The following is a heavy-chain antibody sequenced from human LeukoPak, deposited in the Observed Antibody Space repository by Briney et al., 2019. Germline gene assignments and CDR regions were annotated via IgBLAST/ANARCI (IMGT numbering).Heavy chain of an antibody. D-gene: IGHD3-10*01. Sequence: GSLRLSCAASGFTVSSNYMTWVRQAPGKGLEWVSVIYKSAITYYADTVRGRFTISRDNSKNTLFLQMNSLSAEDTAVYYCARTLRVRGVPDYMDVWGKGTTVTISS. V-gene: IGHV3-53*01. CDR2: IYKSAIT. CDR1: GFTVSSNY. CDR3: ARTLRVRGVPDYMDV. J-gene: IGHJ6*03.